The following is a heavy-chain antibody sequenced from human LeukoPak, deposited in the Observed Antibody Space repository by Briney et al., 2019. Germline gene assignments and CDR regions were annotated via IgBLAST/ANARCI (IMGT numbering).Heavy chain of an antibody. V-gene: IGHV1-2*02. J-gene: IGHJ6*03. CDR2: SNPNSGGT. D-gene: IGHD3-10*01. CDR1: GYTFTGYY. Sequence: ASVKVSCKASGYTFTGYYMHWVRQAPGQGLEWMGWSNPNSGGTNYAQKFQGRVTMTRDTSISTAYMELSRLRSDDTAVYYCARGLYYYGSGRIGYYMDVWGKGTTVTVSS. CDR3: ARGLYYYGSGRIGYYMDV.